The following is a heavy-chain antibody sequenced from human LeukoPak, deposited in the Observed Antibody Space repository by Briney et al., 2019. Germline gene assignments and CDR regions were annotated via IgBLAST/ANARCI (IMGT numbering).Heavy chain of an antibody. D-gene: IGHD1-26*01. CDR1: GFTFGRYW. J-gene: IGHJ4*02. Sequence: GGSLRLSCADSGFTFGRYWMHWVRQAPGKGLVWVSHITTDGSGTSYADSVKGRFTISRDNAKNTLYLQMNSLRAEDTAVYYCARGAIVGANFDYWGQGTLVTVSS. CDR3: ARGAIVGANFDY. CDR2: ITTDGSGT. V-gene: IGHV3-74*01.